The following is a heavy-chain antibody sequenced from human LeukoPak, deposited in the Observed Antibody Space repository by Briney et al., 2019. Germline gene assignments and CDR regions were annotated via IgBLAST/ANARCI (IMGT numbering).Heavy chain of an antibody. J-gene: IGHJ4*02. CDR1: GFTFSSYA. Sequence: PGGSLRLSCAASGFTFSSYAMHWVRQAPGKGLEWVAVISYDGSNKYYADSVKGRFTISRDNSKSTLYLQMNSLRAEDTAVYYCARVRNGFRDYRGYFDYWGQGTLVTVSS. V-gene: IGHV3-30*04. D-gene: IGHD5-24*01. CDR2: ISYDGSNK. CDR3: ARVRNGFRDYRGYFDY.